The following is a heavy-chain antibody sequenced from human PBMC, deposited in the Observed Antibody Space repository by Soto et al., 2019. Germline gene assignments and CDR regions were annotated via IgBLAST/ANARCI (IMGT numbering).Heavy chain of an antibody. D-gene: IGHD3-16*02. CDR1: GGSFSGYY. CDR3: GRQNKGGWTGELSLYYFDY. CDR2: INHSGST. V-gene: IGHV4-34*01. Sequence: SETLSLTCAVYGGSFSGYYWSWIRQPPGKGLEWIGEINHSGSTNYNPSLKSRVTISVDTSKNQFSLKLSSVTAADTAVYYCGRQNKGGWTGELSLYYFDYWGQGTLVTVSS. J-gene: IGHJ4*02.